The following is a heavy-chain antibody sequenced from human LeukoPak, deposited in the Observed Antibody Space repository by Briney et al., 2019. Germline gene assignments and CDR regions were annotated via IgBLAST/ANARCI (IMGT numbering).Heavy chain of an antibody. Sequence: ASVKVSCKASGGTFSSHAMNWVRQATGQGLEWMGWMNPNSGNTGYAQKFQGRVTMTRNTSISTAYMELSSLRSEDTAVYYCARGARRAFDIWGQGTMVTVSS. CDR2: MNPNSGNT. CDR3: ARGARRAFDI. V-gene: IGHV1-8*02. CDR1: GGTFSSHA. J-gene: IGHJ3*02.